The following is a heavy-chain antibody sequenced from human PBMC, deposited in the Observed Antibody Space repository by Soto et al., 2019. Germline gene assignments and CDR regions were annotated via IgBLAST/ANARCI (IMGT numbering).Heavy chain of an antibody. D-gene: IGHD6-19*01. J-gene: IGHJ4*02. Sequence: QVQLQESGPGLVNPSGTLSLTCAASGGSISYWLSWVRQPPGKGLEWIGEISHSGGTNYTPSLKSRVTISIDKSRNQISLKLTSMTAADTAVYYCARHVTVSGTRGFDYWGQGTLVTVSS. CDR3: ARHVTVSGTRGFDY. V-gene: IGHV4-4*02. CDR2: ISHSGGT. CDR1: GGSISYW.